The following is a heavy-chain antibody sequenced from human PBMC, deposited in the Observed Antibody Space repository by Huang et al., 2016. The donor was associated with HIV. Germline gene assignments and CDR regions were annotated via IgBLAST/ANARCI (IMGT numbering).Heavy chain of an antibody. CDR3: AADLGVAVYAGDY. CDR1: GYDFTTYV. CDR2: INPNDGRP. D-gene: IGHD2-2*01. Sequence: QVQLVQSGSGLKKPGASVKVSCKASGYDFTTYVMNWVRQAPGQGLEWLGWINPNDGRPKSAQGVPGRFVFSFDASVTTAYLEITGLKPEATAVYFCAADLGVAVYAGDYWGQGSLVTVSA. J-gene: IGHJ4*02. V-gene: IGHV7-4-1*02.